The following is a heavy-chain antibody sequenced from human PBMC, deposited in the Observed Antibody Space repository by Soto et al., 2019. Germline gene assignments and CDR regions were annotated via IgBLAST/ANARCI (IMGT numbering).Heavy chain of an antibody. Sequence: HPGGSLRLSCAASGFTFSSYGMHWVRQAPGKGLEWVAVIWYDGSNKYYADSVKGRFTISRDNSKNTLYLQMNSLRAGDTALYYCAREGGQYYSYYGMDVWGQGTTVTVSS. D-gene: IGHD3-16*01. CDR2: IWYDGSNK. J-gene: IGHJ6*02. CDR3: AREGGQYYSYYGMDV. CDR1: GFTFSSYG. V-gene: IGHV3-33*01.